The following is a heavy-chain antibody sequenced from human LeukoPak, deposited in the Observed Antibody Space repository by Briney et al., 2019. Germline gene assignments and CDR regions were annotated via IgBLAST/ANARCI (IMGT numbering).Heavy chain of an antibody. Sequence: PSQTLSLTCAVSGGSISSGGYSWSWIRQPPGKGLEWIVYIYHSGSTYYNPSLKSRVTISVDRSKNQFSLKLSSVTAADTAVYYCARGGHDYGDYLFYFDYWGQGTLVTVSS. CDR3: ARGGHDYGDYLFYFDY. D-gene: IGHD4-17*01. J-gene: IGHJ4*02. CDR1: GGSISSGGYS. V-gene: IGHV4-30-2*01. CDR2: IYHSGST.